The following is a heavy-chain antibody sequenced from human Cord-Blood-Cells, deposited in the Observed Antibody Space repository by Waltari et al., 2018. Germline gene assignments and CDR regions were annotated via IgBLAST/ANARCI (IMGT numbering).Heavy chain of an antibody. Sequence: QVQLVQSGAEVKKPGASVKVSCKASGYTFTSYDINWVRQATGQGLEWMGWMNPNSGNTGYAQKFQGRVTSTTNTSISTAYMELSSLRSEDTAVYYCARARPYSSSYWFDPWGQGTLVTVSS. D-gene: IGHD6-6*01. CDR3: ARARPYSSSYWFDP. CDR1: GYTFTSYD. CDR2: MNPNSGNT. V-gene: IGHV1-8*03. J-gene: IGHJ5*02.